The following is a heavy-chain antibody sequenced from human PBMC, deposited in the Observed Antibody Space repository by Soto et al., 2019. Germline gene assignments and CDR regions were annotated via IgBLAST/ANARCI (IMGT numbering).Heavy chain of an antibody. D-gene: IGHD6-13*01. CDR3: ARGSRYSSTWSY. Sequence: QVQLQESGPGLVKPSETLSLTCTVSGGSISSYYWSWIRQPPGQGLEWIGYIYYTGSTNYNPSLKSRVTMSVDTARNQVSLKMSSVTAADTAVYYCARGSRYSSTWSYWGQGTLVTVS. CDR1: GGSISSYY. J-gene: IGHJ4*02. V-gene: IGHV4-59*01. CDR2: IYYTGST.